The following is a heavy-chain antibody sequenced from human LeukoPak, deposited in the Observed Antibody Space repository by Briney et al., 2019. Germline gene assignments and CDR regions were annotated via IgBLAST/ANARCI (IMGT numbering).Heavy chain of an antibody. CDR3: VRDQSPGLFDY. CDR1: GYTLTSYG. Sequence: ASVKVSCKASGYTLTSYGISWVRQAPGQGLEWMGWISGNNVNTNYAQKFHGRVTVTTDTSTSTSYMELRSLRSDDTALYYCVRDQSPGLFDYWGQGTLITVSS. V-gene: IGHV1-18*01. CDR2: ISGNNVNT. J-gene: IGHJ4*02.